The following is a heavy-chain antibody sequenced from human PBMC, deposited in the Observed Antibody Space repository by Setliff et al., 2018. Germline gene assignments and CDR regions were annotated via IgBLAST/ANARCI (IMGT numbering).Heavy chain of an antibody. CDR1: GFTFDDYG. CDR3: ARTCSGSGCYAGLES. J-gene: IGHJ4*02. V-gene: IGHV3-20*04. Sequence: PGGSLRLSCAASGFTFDDYGMSWVRQAPGKGLEWVSGINWNGGSTGYADSVKGRFTISRDNSKNTLYLQMNSLRPEDTAVYYCARTCSGSGCYAGLESLGQGTPVTVSS. D-gene: IGHD2-15*01. CDR2: INWNGGST.